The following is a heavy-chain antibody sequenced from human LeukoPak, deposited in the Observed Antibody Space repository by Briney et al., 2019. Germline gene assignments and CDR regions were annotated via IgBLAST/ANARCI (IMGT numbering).Heavy chain of an antibody. D-gene: IGHD3/OR15-3a*01. Sequence: SETLSLTCTVSGVSISNGHFYWSWIRQRPGKGLEWIGYIYYSGSTYYNPSLKSRVTISVDTSKNQFSLKLSSVTAADTAVYYCARAQTTMIYYFDYWGQGTLVTVSS. CDR3: ARAQTTMIYYFDY. CDR1: GVSISNGHFY. J-gene: IGHJ4*02. CDR2: IYYSGST. V-gene: IGHV4-31*03.